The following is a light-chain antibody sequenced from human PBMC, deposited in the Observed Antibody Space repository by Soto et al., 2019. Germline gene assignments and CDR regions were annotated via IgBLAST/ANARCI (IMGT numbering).Light chain of an antibody. V-gene: IGKV3-20*01. Sequence: EIVLAQSPATLSLSPGDRATLACRASQSINSRYLAWYQQTPGQAPRLLIYATSHRATGIPDRFSGSGSGTDFTLTINRLEPEDFAVYYCQQYGSSWTFGQGTKVDIK. J-gene: IGKJ1*01. CDR2: ATS. CDR3: QQYGSSWT. CDR1: QSINSRY.